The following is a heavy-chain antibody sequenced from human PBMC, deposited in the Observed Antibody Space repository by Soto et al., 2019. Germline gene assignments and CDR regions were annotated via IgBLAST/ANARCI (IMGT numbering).Heavy chain of an antibody. Sequence: GGSLRLSCAASGFTFSNAWMNRVRQAPGKGLEWVGRIKSKTDGGTTDYAAPVKGRFTISRDDSKNTLYLQINSLITQDTAVYYCTTDPSFVAAFLPHYSSCMDVRDQGTSVTVSS. D-gene: IGHD2-15*01. V-gene: IGHV3-15*07. J-gene: IGHJ6*02. CDR3: TTDPSFVAAFLPHYSSCMDV. CDR1: GFTFSNAW. CDR2: IKSKTDGGTT.